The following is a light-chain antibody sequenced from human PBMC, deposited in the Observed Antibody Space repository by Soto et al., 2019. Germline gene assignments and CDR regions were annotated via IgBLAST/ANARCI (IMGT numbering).Light chain of an antibody. CDR3: QQSYSTLTWT. CDR1: QSISSY. Sequence: DIQMTQSPSSLSASVGDRVTITCRASQSISSYLNWYQQKPGKAPKLLIYAASSLRSGVPSRFSGSGSGTDFTLTISSLQPEDFATYYCQQSYSTLTWTFGQGTKVDIK. V-gene: IGKV1-39*01. CDR2: AAS. J-gene: IGKJ1*01.